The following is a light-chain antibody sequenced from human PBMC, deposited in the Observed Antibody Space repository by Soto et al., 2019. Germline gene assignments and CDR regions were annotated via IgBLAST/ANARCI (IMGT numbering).Light chain of an antibody. J-gene: IGKJ3*01. CDR2: GAS. CDR3: QQYGSSLFT. CDR1: QSVSSN. V-gene: IGKV3-20*01. Sequence: EIVMTQSPATLSVSPGERATLSCRASQSVSSNLAWYQQKPGLSPRLLIYGASSRATGIPDRFSGSGSGTDFTLTISRLEPEDFAVYYCQQYGSSLFTFGPGTKVDIK.